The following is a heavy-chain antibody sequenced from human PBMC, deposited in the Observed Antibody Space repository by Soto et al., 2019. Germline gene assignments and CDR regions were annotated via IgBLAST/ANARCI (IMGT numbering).Heavy chain of an antibody. CDR2: SGNKANSDTT. CDR1: GSTLSDHY. V-gene: IGHV3-72*01. D-gene: IGHD1-26*01. J-gene: IGHJ3*02. CDR3: TRRYSGIDIYAFDI. Sequence: GGSLRLSCAASGSTLSDHYVDWVRQAPGKGLEWVGRSGNKANSDTTEYGSSVKGRFTISRDDSKNSMYLQMNSLKTEDTAVYYCTRRYSGIDIYAFDIWGQGTLVTV.